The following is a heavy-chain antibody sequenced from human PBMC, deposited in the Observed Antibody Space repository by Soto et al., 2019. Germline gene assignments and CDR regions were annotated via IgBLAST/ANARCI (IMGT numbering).Heavy chain of an antibody. D-gene: IGHD2-2*01. V-gene: IGHV4-59*08. CDR2: IYYSGST. CDR1: GGSISSYY. CDR3: ASAQLLWRTIDV. Sequence: SETLYLTCTVSGGSISSYYWSWIRQPPGKGLEWIGYIYYSGSTNYNPSLKSRVTISVDTSKNQFSLKLSSVTAADTAVYYCASAQLLWRTIDVWGQGTLVTVSS. J-gene: IGHJ4*02.